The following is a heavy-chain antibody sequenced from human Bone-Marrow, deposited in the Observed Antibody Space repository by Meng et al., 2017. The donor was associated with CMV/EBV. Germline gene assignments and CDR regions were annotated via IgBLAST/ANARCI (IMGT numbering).Heavy chain of an antibody. Sequence: QVQLVQSWAEVKKPGASVKVSCKASGYTVTDYYIHWVRQAPGQWLEWMGWINPNDDTNYAQNFQGRVTMTRDMSINTVYMELRRLTSDDTAVYYCARSSGWSRFDYWGLGTLVTVSS. CDR3: ARSSGWSRFDY. D-gene: IGHD6-19*01. V-gene: IGHV1-2*02. CDR2: INPNDDT. CDR1: GYTVTDYY. J-gene: IGHJ4*02.